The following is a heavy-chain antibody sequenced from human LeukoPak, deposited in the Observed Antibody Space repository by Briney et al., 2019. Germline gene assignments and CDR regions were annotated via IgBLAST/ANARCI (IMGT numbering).Heavy chain of an antibody. V-gene: IGHV4-61*02. J-gene: IGHJ5*02. CDR1: AGSISSGSYY. CDR2: IYTSGST. Sequence: SETLSLTCTVSAGSISSGSYYWSWIRQPAGKGLEWIGRIYTSGSTNYTPSLKSRVTISVDTSKNQFSLKLSSVTAADTARYYCARGLFKSRYFDPPWFDPWGQGTLVIVSS. D-gene: IGHD3-9*01. CDR3: ARGLFKSRYFDPPWFDP.